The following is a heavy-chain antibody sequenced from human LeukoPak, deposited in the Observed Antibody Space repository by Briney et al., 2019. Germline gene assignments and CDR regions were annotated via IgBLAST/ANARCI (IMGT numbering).Heavy chain of an antibody. V-gene: IGHV4-59*01. Sequence: SETLSLTCTVSGGSISSYYWSWIRQPPGKGLEWIGYINYSGSTNCNPSVKSRVAMSVDTSKKQFSLKLSSLTAADTAVYYCARGGTAVIAPYAFDIWGQGTMVTVSS. D-gene: IGHD4-23*01. J-gene: IGHJ3*02. CDR3: ARGGTAVIAPYAFDI. CDR1: GGSISSYY. CDR2: INYSGST.